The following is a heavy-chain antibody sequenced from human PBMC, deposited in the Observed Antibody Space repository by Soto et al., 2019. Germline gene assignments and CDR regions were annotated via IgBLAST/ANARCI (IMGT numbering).Heavy chain of an antibody. V-gene: IGHV4-61*08. J-gene: IGHJ3*02. CDR3: ARDRPDTLNSFDAFDI. Sequence: PSETLSLRCTISGGSVSSGAHYWSWIRPPPGKGLAWIAYISHSGSASYNSSLKSRVTISIDMSKHQFSLRLRSVTAADTAVYYCARDRPDTLNSFDAFDISVPGTLVTV. CDR1: GGSVSSGAHY. CDR2: ISHSGSA. D-gene: IGHD1-1*01.